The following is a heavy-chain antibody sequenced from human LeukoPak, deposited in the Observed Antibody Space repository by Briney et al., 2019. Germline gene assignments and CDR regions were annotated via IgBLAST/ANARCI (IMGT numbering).Heavy chain of an antibody. CDR2: VFYSGGD. CDR1: GGSISSRTHY. CDR3: ARHYCPYGAGVGHYFDN. V-gene: IGHV4-39*01. J-gene: IGHJ4*02. Sequence: SETLSLACSVSGGSISSRTHYWAWIRQTPGRGLEWIASVFYSGGDYYNPSLRSRVTISIENSKNQFYLRLTSMTATDTSVYFCARHYCPYGAGVGHYFDNWARESWSPSPQ. D-gene: IGHD4/OR15-4a*01.